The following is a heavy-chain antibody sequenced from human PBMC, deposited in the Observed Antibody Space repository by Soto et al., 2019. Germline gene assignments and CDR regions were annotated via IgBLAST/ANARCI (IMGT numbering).Heavy chain of an antibody. CDR2: VSRSSNYK. V-gene: IGHV3-21*04. CDR3: ARVPGP. J-gene: IGHJ5*02. CDR1: GFNFSDYS. Sequence: GGSLRLSCAASGFNFSDYSMNWVRQAPGKGLEWVSFVSRSSNYKYYADSLKGRFTISRDNAKNSLYLQMNSLRAADTAVYYCARVPGPWGQGTLVTVSS.